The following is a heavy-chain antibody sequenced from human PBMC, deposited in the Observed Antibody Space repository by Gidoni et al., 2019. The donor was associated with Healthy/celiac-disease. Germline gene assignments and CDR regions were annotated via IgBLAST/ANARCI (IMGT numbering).Heavy chain of an antibody. V-gene: IGHV5-51*01. D-gene: IGHD6-13*01. CDR1: GYSFTSYW. Sequence: EVQLVQSGAEVKKPGESLKISCKGSGYSFTSYWIGWVRQMPGKGLEWMGIIYPGDSDTRYSPSFQGQVTISADKSISTAYLQWSSLKASDTAMYYCARWGDVAAAGHPTAHPLDYWGQGTLVTVSS. CDR3: ARWGDVAAAGHPTAHPLDY. CDR2: IYPGDSDT. J-gene: IGHJ4*02.